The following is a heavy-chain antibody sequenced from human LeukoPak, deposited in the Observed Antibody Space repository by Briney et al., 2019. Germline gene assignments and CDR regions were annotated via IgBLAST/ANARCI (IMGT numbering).Heavy chain of an antibody. J-gene: IGHJ4*01. CDR1: GYTFSNYG. D-gene: IGHD1-1*01. V-gene: IGHV1-18*01. CDR3: ARDNDKVVDH. Sequence: ASVKVSCKTSGYTFSNYGISWVRQAPGQGLEWMGWITAYNGNRLYAQRYQGRITLTTDTSTSTSYMELRSLEYDDTAIYYCARDNDKVVDHWGQGTLVTVSS. CDR2: ITAYNGNR.